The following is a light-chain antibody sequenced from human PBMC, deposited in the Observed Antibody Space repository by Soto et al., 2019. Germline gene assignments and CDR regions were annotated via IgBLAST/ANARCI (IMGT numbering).Light chain of an antibody. CDR2: GTG. Sequence: EIVLTQSPGTLSLSPGQRATLSCRASQSVSRSYLAWYQHKRGQAPRLLMFGTGSRATGIPDRFSGTGSGTDFTLIINGLEPEDFAVYYCQHYSSTPHTFSQGTKLEIK. J-gene: IGKJ2*01. CDR1: QSVSRSY. CDR3: QHYSSTPHT. V-gene: IGKV3-20*01.